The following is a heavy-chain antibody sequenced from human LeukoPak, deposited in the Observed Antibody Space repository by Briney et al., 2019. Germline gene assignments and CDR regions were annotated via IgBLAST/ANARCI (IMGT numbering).Heavy chain of an antibody. D-gene: IGHD6-19*01. V-gene: IGHV1-3*01. CDR2: INAGNGNT. CDR3: ASSPYSSGWYVY. J-gene: IGHJ4*02. Sequence: ASVKVSCKASGYTFTSYAMHWVRQAPGQRLEWMGWINAGNGNTKYSQKFQGRVTITRDTSASTAYMELSGLRSEDTAVYYCASSPYSSGWYVYWGQGTLVTVSS. CDR1: GYTFTSYA.